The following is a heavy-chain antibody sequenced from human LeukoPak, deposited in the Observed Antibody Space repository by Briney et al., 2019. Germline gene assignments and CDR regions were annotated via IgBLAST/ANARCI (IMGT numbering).Heavy chain of an antibody. CDR1: GYTFTSHD. Sequence: GASVKVSCKASGYTFTSHDINWVRQATGQGLEWMGGMNPNSGNTGYAQKFQGRVTMTMTTSISTAYMELSSLRSDETAVYYCARGRAKYCSSTSCYFLQNWGQGTLVTVSS. J-gene: IGHJ1*01. CDR3: ARGRAKYCSSTSCYFLQN. CDR2: MNPNSGNT. D-gene: IGHD2-2*01. V-gene: IGHV1-8*01.